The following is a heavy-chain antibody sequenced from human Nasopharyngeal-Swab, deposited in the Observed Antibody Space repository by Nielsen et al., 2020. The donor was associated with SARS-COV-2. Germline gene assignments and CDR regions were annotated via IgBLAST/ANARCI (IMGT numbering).Heavy chain of an antibody. J-gene: IGHJ4*02. CDR1: GYTFTGYY. Sequence: ASVKVSCKASGYTFTGYYMHWVRQAPGQGLEWMGRINPNSGGTNYAQKFQGRVTISADKSISTAYLQWSSLKASDTAMYYCARLETVPDYWGQGTLVTVSS. CDR3: ARLETVPDY. D-gene: IGHD4-11*01. CDR2: INPNSGGT. V-gene: IGHV1-2*06.